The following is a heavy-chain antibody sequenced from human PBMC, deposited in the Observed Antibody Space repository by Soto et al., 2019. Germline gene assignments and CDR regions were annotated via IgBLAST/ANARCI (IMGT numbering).Heavy chain of an antibody. Sequence: PGGSLRLSSAVSGLTVSRTQMSWIRQAPGKVLQWVSVIYSGGSTYYANAVKGRFTISRDISENTVYLELDKLPVDDTAVYYCARAREPEYSSSIFFDYWGRGTLVTVSS. CDR2: IYSGGST. D-gene: IGHD6-6*01. J-gene: IGHJ4*02. CDR3: ARAREPEYSSSIFFDY. CDR1: GLTVSRTQ. V-gene: IGHV3-53*01.